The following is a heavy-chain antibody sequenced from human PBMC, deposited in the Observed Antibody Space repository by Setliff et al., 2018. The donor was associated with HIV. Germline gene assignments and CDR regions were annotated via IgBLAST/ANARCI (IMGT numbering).Heavy chain of an antibody. V-gene: IGHV4-59*08. CDR3: ARVVPREVAPGGFDI. CDR1: GGSISSSS. Sequence: SETLSLTCTVSGGSISSSSWSWIRQPPGKGLEWIGYLHYSVSSNYNPSLKSRVTISVDTSKNQFSLKLTSVTAADTAVYFCARVVPREVAPGGFDIWGQGTMVTVSS. J-gene: IGHJ3*02. D-gene: IGHD5-12*01. CDR2: LHYSVSS.